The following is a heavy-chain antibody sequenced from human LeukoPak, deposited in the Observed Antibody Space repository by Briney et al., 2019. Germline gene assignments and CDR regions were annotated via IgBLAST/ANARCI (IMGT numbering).Heavy chain of an antibody. CDR1: GYSFTSYW. V-gene: IGHV5-10-1*01. CDR3: ASWGIAVAGPFDY. D-gene: IGHD6-19*01. J-gene: IGHJ4*02. CDR2: IDPSDSYT. Sequence: GESLKISFKGSGYSFTSYWTSWVRQTPGKGLGWMGRIDPSDSYTNYSPSFQGHVTISADKSISTAYLQWSSLKASDTAMYYCASWGIAVAGPFDYWGQGTLVTVSS.